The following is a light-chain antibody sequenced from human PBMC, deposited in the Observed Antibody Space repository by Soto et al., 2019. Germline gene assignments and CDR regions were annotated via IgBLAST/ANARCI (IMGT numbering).Light chain of an antibody. CDR1: QSVSSN. V-gene: IGKV3-15*01. Sequence: EIVLTQSPATLSLSPGERATLSCRASQSVSSNLAWYQQKPGQAPRLLIYGASTRATGIPARFSGSGSGTEFTLTISSLQSEDFAVYYCQQYNNWPPWTLGQGTKVDIK. CDR3: QQYNNWPPWT. CDR2: GAS. J-gene: IGKJ1*01.